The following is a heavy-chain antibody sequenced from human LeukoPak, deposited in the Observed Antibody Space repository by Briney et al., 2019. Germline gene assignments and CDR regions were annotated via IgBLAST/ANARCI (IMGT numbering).Heavy chain of an antibody. Sequence: SETLSLTCTVSGGSISTSNYYWGWIRQPPGKGLEWTGNIFYSGSTYYNASLQSRVTISIDTSKNQFSLRLNSVTAADTAMYYCAKSGGHGLIDYWGQGTLVTVSS. CDR1: GGSISTSNYY. J-gene: IGHJ4*02. D-gene: IGHD1-26*01. V-gene: IGHV4-39*01. CDR2: IFYSGST. CDR3: AKSGGHGLIDY.